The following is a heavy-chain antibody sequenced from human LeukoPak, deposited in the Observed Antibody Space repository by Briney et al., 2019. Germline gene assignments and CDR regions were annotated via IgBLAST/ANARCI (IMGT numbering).Heavy chain of an antibody. V-gene: IGHV3-30-3*01. CDR3: ARDESRTTVTILNY. CDR2: ISYDGSNK. D-gene: IGHD4-11*01. Sequence: GRSLRLSCAASGFTFSSYAMHWVRQAPGKGLEWAAVISYDGSNKYYADSVKGRFTISRDNSKNTLYLQMNSLRAEDTAVYYCARDESRTTVTILNYWGQGTLVTVSS. CDR1: GFTFSSYA. J-gene: IGHJ4*02.